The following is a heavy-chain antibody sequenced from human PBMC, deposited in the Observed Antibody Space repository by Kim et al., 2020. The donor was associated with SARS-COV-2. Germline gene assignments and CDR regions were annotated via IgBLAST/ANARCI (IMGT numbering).Heavy chain of an antibody. CDR3: ARGRAGAGDACDT. V-gene: IGHV4-59*13. CDR1: GGSIRSYY. Sequence: SETLSLTCTVSGGSIRSYYWSWIRQPPGKGLEWSGYIYYSGSTNYNPSLKSRVTISVDTSKNQFSLKLSSVTAADTAVYYCARGRAGAGDACDTGCPGT. D-gene: IGHD6-13*01. CDR2: IYYSGST. J-gene: IGHJ3*02.